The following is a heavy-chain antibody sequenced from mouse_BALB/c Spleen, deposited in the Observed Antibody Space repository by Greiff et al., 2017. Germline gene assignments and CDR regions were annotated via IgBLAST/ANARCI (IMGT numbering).Heavy chain of an antibody. CDR2: ISYSGST. CDR1: GYSITSDYA. Sequence: VQLKESGHGLVKPSQSLSLTCTVTGYSITSDYAWTWIRQFPGNKLEWMGYISYSGSTSYNPSLKSRISITRDTSKNQFFLQLNSVTTEDTATYYCARSGHYYGSSYGWFAYWGQGTLVTVSA. D-gene: IGHD1-1*01. V-gene: IGHV3-2*02. J-gene: IGHJ3*01. CDR3: ARSGHYYGSSYGWFAY.